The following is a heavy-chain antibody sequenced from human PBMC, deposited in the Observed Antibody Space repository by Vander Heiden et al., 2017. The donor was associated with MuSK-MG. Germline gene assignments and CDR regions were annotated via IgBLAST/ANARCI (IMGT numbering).Heavy chain of an antibody. Sequence: QLQLQESGPGLVKPSQTRSTTCTVSGASVSNDYWSWFRQRPGKGLEWIGYIYYSGGTFYTPSLRSRVIISIDTSKKQVSLRLASVTAADTAIYYCVRDDYEDYGVGYWGQGTLVTVS. D-gene: IGHD4-17*01. J-gene: IGHJ4*02. CDR3: VRDDYEDYGVGY. CDR2: IYYSGGT. V-gene: IGHV4-31*03. CDR1: GASVSNDY.